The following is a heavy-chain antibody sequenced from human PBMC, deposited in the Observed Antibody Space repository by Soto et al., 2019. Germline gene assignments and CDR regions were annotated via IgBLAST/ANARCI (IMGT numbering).Heavy chain of an antibody. CDR2: INQDGFGK. J-gene: IGHJ4*02. CDR1: GSIFSSHW. D-gene: IGHD1-26*01. V-gene: IGHV3-7*05. CDR3: AKDHGSGSYPY. Sequence: SLRLSCVVSGSIFSSHWMTWVRQAPGKGLEWVASINQDGFGKYYVDSVRGRFAISRDNAKDSVYLQMDSLRVEDTAVYYCAKDHGSGSYPYWGQGTLVTVSS.